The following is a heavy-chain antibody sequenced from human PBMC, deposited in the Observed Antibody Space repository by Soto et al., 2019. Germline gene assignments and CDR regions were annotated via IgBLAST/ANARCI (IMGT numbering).Heavy chain of an antibody. CDR3: ARAGIPNYDFWSGYRNYYYYYMDV. D-gene: IGHD3-3*01. CDR1: GFTFSSYA. Sequence: PGGSLRLSCAASGFTFSSYAMHWVRQAPGKGLEYVSAISSNGGSTYYANSVKGRFTISRDNSKNTLYLQMGSLRAEDMAVYYCARAGIPNYDFWSGYRNYYYYYMDVWGKGTTVTVSS. J-gene: IGHJ6*03. V-gene: IGHV3-64*01. CDR2: ISSNGGST.